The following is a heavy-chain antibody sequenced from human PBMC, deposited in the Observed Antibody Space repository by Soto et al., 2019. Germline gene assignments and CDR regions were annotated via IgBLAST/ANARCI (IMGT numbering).Heavy chain of an antibody. V-gene: IGHV3-23*01. CDR2: ISGSGGST. Sequence: PGGSLRLSCAASGFTFSSYAMSWVRQAPGKGLEWVSAISGSGGSTYYADSVKGRFTTSRDNSKNTLYLQMNSLRAEDTAVYYCAKDRGSGSYKYFDYWGQGTLVTVSS. D-gene: IGHD3-10*01. CDR3: AKDRGSGSYKYFDY. J-gene: IGHJ4*02. CDR1: GFTFSSYA.